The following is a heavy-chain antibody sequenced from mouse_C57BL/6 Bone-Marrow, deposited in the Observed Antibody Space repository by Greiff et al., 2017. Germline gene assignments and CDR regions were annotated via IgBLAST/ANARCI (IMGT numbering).Heavy chain of an antibody. CDR2: IYPRSGNT. CDR3: ARDYYYGYYYARDY. V-gene: IGHV1-81*01. D-gene: IGHD1-1*01. J-gene: IGHJ4*01. Sequence: VQGVESGAELARPGASVKLSCKASGYTFTSYGISWVKQRTGQGLEWIGEIYPRSGNTYYNEKFKGKATLTADKSSSTAYMELRSLTSEDSAVYFCARDYYYGYYYARDYWGQGTSVTVSS. CDR1: GYTFTSYG.